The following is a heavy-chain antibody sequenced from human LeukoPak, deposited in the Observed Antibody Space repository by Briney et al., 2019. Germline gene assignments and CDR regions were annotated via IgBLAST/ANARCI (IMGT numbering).Heavy chain of an antibody. Sequence: ASVKVSCKVSGYTLTELSMHWVRQAPGKGLEWMGGFDPEDGETIYAQKFQGRVTMTEDTSTDTAYMELSSLRSEDTAVYYCATVRWGYDILTGYYVRKYFDHWGQGTLVTVSS. CDR1: GYTLTELS. CDR2: FDPEDGET. D-gene: IGHD3-9*01. J-gene: IGHJ4*02. CDR3: ATVRWGYDILTGYYVRKYFDH. V-gene: IGHV1-24*01.